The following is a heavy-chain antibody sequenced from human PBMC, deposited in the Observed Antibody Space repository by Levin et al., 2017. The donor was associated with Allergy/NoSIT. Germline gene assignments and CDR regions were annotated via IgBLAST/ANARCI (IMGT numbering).Heavy chain of an antibody. Sequence: GGSLRLSCAASGFTFSKYNMNWVRQAPGKGLEWVASITTTSEYIYYSDSLKGRFTISRDNAKHSLYLQMVSLRADDTALYYCARGLLGAGNDAFDVWGQGTKVTVSS. CDR1: GFTFSKYN. J-gene: IGHJ3*01. V-gene: IGHV3-21*01. D-gene: IGHD1-26*01. CDR3: ARGLLGAGNDAFDV. CDR2: ITTTSEYI.